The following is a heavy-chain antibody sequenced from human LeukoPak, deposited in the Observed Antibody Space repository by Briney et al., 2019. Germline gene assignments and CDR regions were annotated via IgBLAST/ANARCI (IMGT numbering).Heavy chain of an antibody. CDR1: GYTFTGYY. D-gene: IGHD3-22*01. J-gene: IGHJ4*02. CDR2: ISAYNGNT. V-gene: IGHV1-18*04. CDR3: ARGPYDSTFDY. Sequence: ASVKVSCKASGYTFTGYYMHWVRQAPGQGLEWMGWISAYNGNTNYAQKLQGRVTMTTDTSTSTAYMELRSLRSDDTAVYYCARGPYDSTFDYWGQGTLVTVSS.